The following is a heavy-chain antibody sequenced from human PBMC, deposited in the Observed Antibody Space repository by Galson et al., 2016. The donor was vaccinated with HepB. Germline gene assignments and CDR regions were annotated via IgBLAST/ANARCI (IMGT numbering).Heavy chain of an antibody. CDR3: AYHDI. D-gene: IGHD2-2*01. V-gene: IGHV3-53*01. J-gene: IGHJ3*02. CDR1: GFTVSNKY. Sequence: SLRLSCAASGFTVSNKYMSWARQAPGKGLEWVSFIYAEGHTDYRDSVKDRFTISRDDSKNTVSLQMNSLRAEDTAVYYCAYHDIWGQGTMVTVSS. CDR2: IYAEGHT.